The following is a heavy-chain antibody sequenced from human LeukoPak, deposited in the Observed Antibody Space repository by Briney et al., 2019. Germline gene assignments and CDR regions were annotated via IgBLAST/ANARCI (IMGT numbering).Heavy chain of an antibody. CDR3: ATEGTRRDGYNDARAFDI. CDR2: IYYSGST. D-gene: IGHD5-24*01. CDR1: GGSISSYY. J-gene: IGHJ3*02. V-gene: IGHV4-59*01. Sequence: PSETLSLTCTVSGGSISSYYWSWIRQPPGKGLEWIGYIYYSGSTNYNPSLKSRVTISVDTSKNQFSLKLSSVTAADTAVYYCATEGTRRDGYNDARAFDIWGQGKMVTVSS.